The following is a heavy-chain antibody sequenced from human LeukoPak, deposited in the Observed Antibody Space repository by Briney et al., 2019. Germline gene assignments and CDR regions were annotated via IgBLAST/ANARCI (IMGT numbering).Heavy chain of an antibody. V-gene: IGHV1-2*02. D-gene: IGHD4-17*01. CDR3: ARDDGDDAFDI. CDR1: GYTFTGYY. CDR2: INPNSGGT. J-gene: IGHJ3*02. Sequence: ASVKVSCKASGYTFTGYYMHWVRQAPGQGLEWMGWINPNSGGTNYAQKFQGRVTVTRDTSISTAYMELSRLRSEDTAVYYCARDDGDDAFDIWGQGTMVTVSS.